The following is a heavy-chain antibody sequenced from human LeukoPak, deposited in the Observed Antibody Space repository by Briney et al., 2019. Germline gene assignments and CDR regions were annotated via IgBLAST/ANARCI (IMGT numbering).Heavy chain of an antibody. J-gene: IGHJ4*02. Sequence: GGSLGLSCAASGFTFSSYWMSWVRQAPGKGLEWVAIIKQDGSEKYYVDSVKGRFTISRDNAEKSLYLQMNSLRAADTAVYYCATSRTSDYWGQGTLVTVSS. CDR3: ATSRTSDY. D-gene: IGHD1-14*01. CDR2: IKQDGSEK. CDR1: GFTFSSYW. V-gene: IGHV3-7*03.